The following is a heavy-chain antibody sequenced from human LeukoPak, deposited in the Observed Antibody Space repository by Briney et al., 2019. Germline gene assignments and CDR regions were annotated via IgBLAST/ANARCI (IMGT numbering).Heavy chain of an antibody. CDR2: ISAYNGNT. D-gene: IGHD2-2*01. CDR3: ARDPLVYCSSTSCYRIGDDAFDI. Sequence: ASVKVSCKASGYTFTSYGISWVRQAPGQGLEWMGWISAYNGNTNYAQKLQGRVTMTTDTSTSTAYMELRSLRSDDTAVYYCARDPLVYCSSTSCYRIGDDAFDIWGQGTMVTVSS. CDR1: GYTFTSYG. V-gene: IGHV1-18*01. J-gene: IGHJ3*02.